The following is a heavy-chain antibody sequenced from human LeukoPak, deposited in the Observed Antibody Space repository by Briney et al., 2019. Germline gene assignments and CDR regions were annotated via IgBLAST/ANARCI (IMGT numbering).Heavy chain of an antibody. D-gene: IGHD4-11*01. V-gene: IGHV3-7*01. J-gene: IGHJ4*02. CDR2: IKQDGTEK. Sequence: GGSLRLSCAASGFTFSTYWMSWVRQAPGKGLEWVANIKQDGTEKYYVDSVKGRFTISRDNAKNSLYLQMNSLRAEDTAVYYCARDRHDYTHYFDYWGQGTLVTVSS. CDR3: ARDRHDYTHYFDY. CDR1: GFTFSTYW.